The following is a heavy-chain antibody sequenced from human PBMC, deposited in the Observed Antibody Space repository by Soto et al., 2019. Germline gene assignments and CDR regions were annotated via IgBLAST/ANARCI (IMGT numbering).Heavy chain of an antibody. Sequence: GGSLRLSCAASGFTLSTYSMNWVRQAPGKGLEWVSYISSSSSTIYYADSVKGRFTISRDNAKNSLYLQMNSLRDEDTAVYYCARVGSSSWYDWFDPWGQGTLVTVSS. V-gene: IGHV3-48*02. CDR2: ISSSSSTI. D-gene: IGHD6-13*01. CDR1: GFTLSTYS. J-gene: IGHJ5*02. CDR3: ARVGSSSWYDWFDP.